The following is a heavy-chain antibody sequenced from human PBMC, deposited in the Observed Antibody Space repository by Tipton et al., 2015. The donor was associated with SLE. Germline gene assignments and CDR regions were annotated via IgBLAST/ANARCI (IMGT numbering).Heavy chain of an antibody. CDR3: AREATAMGPFDY. V-gene: IGHV1-69*01. CDR2: IIPIFYTA. D-gene: IGHD5-18*01. CDR1: GGTFSSYP. Sequence: QSGPEVKKPGSSVKVSCKASGGTFSSYPISWVRQAPGQGLEWMGGIIPIFYTANYAQKFQGRVTITADESTSTAYMELSSLRSEDTAVYYCAREATAMGPFDYWGQGTLVTVSS. J-gene: IGHJ4*02.